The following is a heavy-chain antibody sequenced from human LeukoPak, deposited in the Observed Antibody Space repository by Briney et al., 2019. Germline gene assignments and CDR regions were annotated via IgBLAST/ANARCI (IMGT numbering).Heavy chain of an antibody. CDR3: ARDRIQIWSYVGTFDS. Sequence: GGSLRLSCAASGFTFSSYSMHWVRQAPGKGLEWVAVVSYDGTKISYGGSVKGRFTMSRDISKNTLSLQMNSLRPEDTAVYYCARDRIQIWSYVGTFDSWGQGALVTVSS. CDR2: VSYDGTKI. J-gene: IGHJ4*02. V-gene: IGHV3-30-3*01. CDR1: GFTFSSYS. D-gene: IGHD5-18*01.